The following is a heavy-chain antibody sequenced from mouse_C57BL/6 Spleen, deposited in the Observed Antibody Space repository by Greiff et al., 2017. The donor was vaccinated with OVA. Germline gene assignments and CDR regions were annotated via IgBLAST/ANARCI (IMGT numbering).Heavy chain of an antibody. J-gene: IGHJ2*01. CDR2: IYPGSGST. D-gene: IGHD1-1*01. Sequence: QVQLQQPGAELVKPGASVKMSCKASGYTFTSYWITWVKQRPGQGLEWIGDIYPGSGSTNYNEKFKSKATLTVDTSSSTAYMQLSRLTSEDSAVDYCARSSYYGSSPRDYWGQGTTLTVSS. V-gene: IGHV1-55*01. CDR1: GYTFTSYW. CDR3: ARSSYYGSSPRDY.